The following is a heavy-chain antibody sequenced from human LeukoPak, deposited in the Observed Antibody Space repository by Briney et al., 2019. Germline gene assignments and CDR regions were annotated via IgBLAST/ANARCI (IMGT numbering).Heavy chain of an antibody. CDR1: GGSISSYY. CDR3: ARRRADKYYYDSSSQRAFDI. CDR2: IYYSGST. D-gene: IGHD3-22*01. J-gene: IGHJ3*02. V-gene: IGHV4-59*01. Sequence: PSETLSLTCTVSGGSISSYYWSWIRQPPGKGLEWIGYIYYSGSTNYNPSLTSRVTISVDTSKNQFSLKLSSVTAADTAVYYCARRRADKYYYDSSSQRAFDIWGQGTMVTVSS.